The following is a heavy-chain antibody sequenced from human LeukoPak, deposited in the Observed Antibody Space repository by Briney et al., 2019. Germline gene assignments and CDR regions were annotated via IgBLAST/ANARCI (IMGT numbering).Heavy chain of an antibody. D-gene: IGHD3-9*01. CDR1: GGSISGYY. J-gene: IGHJ4*02. V-gene: IGHV4-59*01. CDR3: ARDQVYYDILTGYYSVRYFDY. Sequence: SETLSLTCTVSGGSISGYYWSWFRQPPGKGLEWFGWIHNSGSTENNPSLKSRVTMSVDTSKNQFSLKLSSVTAADTAVYYCARDQVYYDILTGYYSVRYFDYWGQGTLVTVSS. CDR2: IHNSGST.